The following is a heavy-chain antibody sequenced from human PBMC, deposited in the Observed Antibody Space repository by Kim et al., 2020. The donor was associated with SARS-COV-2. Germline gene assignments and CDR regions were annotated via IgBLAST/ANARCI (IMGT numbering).Heavy chain of an antibody. CDR3: ARDAYCSSTSCRGGYYYYYMDV. D-gene: IGHD2-2*01. CDR2: INTNTGNP. J-gene: IGHJ6*03. Sequence: ASVKVSCKASGYTFTSYAMNWVRQAPGQGLEGMGWINTNTGNPTYAQGFTGRFVFSLDTSVTTAYLPISSLKAEDTAVYYCARDAYCSSTSCRGGYYYYYMDVWGKGPTVTVSS. V-gene: IGHV7-4-1*02. CDR1: GYTFTSYA.